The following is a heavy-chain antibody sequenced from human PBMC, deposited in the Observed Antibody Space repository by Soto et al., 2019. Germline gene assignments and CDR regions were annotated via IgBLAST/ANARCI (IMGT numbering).Heavy chain of an antibody. J-gene: IGHJ4*02. Sequence: QLQLRESGPGLARPSETLSLTCTVSRGSITSSSHYWGWIRQPPGKGLEWIGTIFSTGGTFYNPSLKNRVRMSVDASKNHFSLRLSSVTAADSAVYYCTFPFCRGGSCYFHYWGQGTLVAVSS. CDR1: RGSITSSSHY. D-gene: IGHD2-15*01. CDR2: IFSTGGT. V-gene: IGHV4-39*02. CDR3: TFPFCRGGSCYFHY.